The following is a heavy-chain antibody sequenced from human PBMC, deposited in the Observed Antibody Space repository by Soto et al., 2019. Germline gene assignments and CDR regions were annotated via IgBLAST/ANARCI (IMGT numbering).Heavy chain of an antibody. J-gene: IGHJ4*02. V-gene: IGHV3-74*01. CDR1: GFTFSSYW. D-gene: IGHD6-19*01. CDR3: ARRSAVAGLHY. CDR2: INSDGSST. Sequence: EVQLVESGGGLVQPGGSLRVSCAASGFTFSSYWMHWVRQAPGKGLVWVSRINSDGSSTSYADSVKGRFTISRDNAKNTRYLQMNRLRAEDTAIYYCARRSAVAGLHYWGQGTLVTVSS.